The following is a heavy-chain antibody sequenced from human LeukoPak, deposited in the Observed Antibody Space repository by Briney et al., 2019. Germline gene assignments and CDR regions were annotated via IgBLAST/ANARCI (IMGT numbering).Heavy chain of an antibody. D-gene: IGHD1-7*01. CDR3: AAHRQLPLYYFDY. V-gene: IGHV1-69-2*01. CDR1: GYTFTDYY. Sequence: ASVKVSCKVSGYTFTDYYIHWAQQAPGKGLEWMGLVDPEDGETIYAEKFQGGVSITADTSTDTAYMELSSLRSEDTAVYYCAAHRQLPLYYFDYWGQGTLVTVSS. CDR2: VDPEDGET. J-gene: IGHJ4*02.